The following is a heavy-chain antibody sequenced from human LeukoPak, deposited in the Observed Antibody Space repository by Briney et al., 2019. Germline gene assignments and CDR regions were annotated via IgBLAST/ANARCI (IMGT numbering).Heavy chain of an antibody. CDR3: ARDSSVAAAGDDAFDI. CDR1: GFTFSDYY. V-gene: IGHV3-11*01. Sequence: PGGSLRLSCAAAGFTFSDYYMSWIRQAPGKGLGWVSYISSSGSTIYYADSVKGRFTISRDKAKNSLYLEMSSLRAEDTAVYYCARDSSVAAAGDDAFDIWGQGTMVTVSS. CDR2: ISSSGSTI. J-gene: IGHJ3*02. D-gene: IGHD6-13*01.